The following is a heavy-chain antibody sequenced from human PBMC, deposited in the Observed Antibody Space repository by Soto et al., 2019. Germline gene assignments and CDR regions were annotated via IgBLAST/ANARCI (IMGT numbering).Heavy chain of an antibody. D-gene: IGHD5-18*01. CDR2: IWYDGSNK. J-gene: IGHJ6*02. CDR1: GFTFSSYV. V-gene: IGHV3-33*01. Sequence: GGSLRLSCAASGFTFSSYVMHWVRQAPGKGLEWVAVIWYDGSNKYYADSVKGRFTISRDNSKNTLYLQMNSLRAEDTAVYYCARDASLGYSYRYYYYGMDVWGQGTTVTV. CDR3: ARDASLGYSYRYYYYGMDV.